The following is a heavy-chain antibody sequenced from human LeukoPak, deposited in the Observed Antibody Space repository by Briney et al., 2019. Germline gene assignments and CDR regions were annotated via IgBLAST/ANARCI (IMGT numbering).Heavy chain of an antibody. CDR2: IFYTGFT. J-gene: IGHJ4*02. Sequence: PSETLSLTCTVSDGSISDSYWSWIRQSPGKGLEWIGYIFYTGFTHYNPSLKSRVTISVDTSKNQFSLKLSSVTAADTAMYYCARVSGYDWESFYDYWGQGSLVTVSS. V-gene: IGHV4-59*01. CDR1: DGSISDSY. D-gene: IGHD5-12*01. CDR3: ARVSGYDWESFYDY.